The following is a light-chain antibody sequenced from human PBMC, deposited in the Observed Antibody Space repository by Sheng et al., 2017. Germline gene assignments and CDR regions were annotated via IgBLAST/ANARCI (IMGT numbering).Light chain of an antibody. Sequence: QSFLTQPPAASGTPGQRVTVSCSGNSSNIASNFVFWYQHLPTTAPKLLIYRDNVRPSGVPDRFSASKSGTSASLAISGLQSGDEAVYFCTSWDGGLRAYLFGTGTYVTVL. J-gene: IGLJ1*01. CDR1: SSNIASNF. CDR3: TSWDGGLRAYL. V-gene: IGLV1-47*01. CDR2: RDN.